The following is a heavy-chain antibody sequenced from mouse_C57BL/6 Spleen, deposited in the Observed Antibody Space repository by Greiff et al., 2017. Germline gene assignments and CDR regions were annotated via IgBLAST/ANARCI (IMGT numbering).Heavy chain of an antibody. CDR2: INPNNGGT. V-gene: IGHV1-26*01. J-gene: IGHJ2*01. Sequence: EVQLQQSGPELVKPGASVKISCKASGYTFTDYYMNWVKQSHGKSLEWIGAINPNNGGTSYNQKFKGKATLTVDKSSSTAYIELLSLTSEDSAVYDCALLRPQVDYFDYWGQGTTLTVSS. CDR3: ALLRPQVDYFDY. CDR1: GYTFTDYY. D-gene: IGHD1-2*01.